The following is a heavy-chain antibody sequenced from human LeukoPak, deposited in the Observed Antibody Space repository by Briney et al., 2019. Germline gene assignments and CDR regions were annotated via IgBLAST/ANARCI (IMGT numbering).Heavy chain of an antibody. Sequence: GGSLRLSCVSSGFTFSSYGMNWVRQGPGTGLAWVSVISCVGSNKYYADSVKGRFTISRDNSKNTLYLQMNSLRAEDTAVYYCAKGRYDSSGYYSRYYFDYWGQGTLVTVSS. D-gene: IGHD3-22*01. CDR2: ISCVGSNK. J-gene: IGHJ4*02. CDR1: GFTFSSYG. CDR3: AKGRYDSSGYYSRYYFDY. V-gene: IGHV3-30*18.